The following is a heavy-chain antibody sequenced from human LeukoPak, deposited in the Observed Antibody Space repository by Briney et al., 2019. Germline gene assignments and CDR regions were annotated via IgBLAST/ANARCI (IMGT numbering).Heavy chain of an antibody. D-gene: IGHD1-26*01. Sequence: SETLSLTCAVYGGSFSGYYGSWIRQPPGKGLEWIGEINHSGSTNYNPSLKSRVTISVDTSKNQFSLKLSSVTAADTAVYYCARVGPREWEPTYYYYYMDVWGKGTTVTVSS. CDR2: INHSGST. J-gene: IGHJ6*03. CDR1: GGSFSGYY. V-gene: IGHV4-34*01. CDR3: ARVGPREWEPTYYYYYMDV.